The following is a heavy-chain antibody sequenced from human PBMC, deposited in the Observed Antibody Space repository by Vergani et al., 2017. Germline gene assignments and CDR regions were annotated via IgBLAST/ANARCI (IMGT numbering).Heavy chain of an antibody. CDR1: GGTFSSYA. CDR3: ARDPTAPAPFTFQH. D-gene: IGHD1-26*01. J-gene: IGHJ1*01. CDR2: IIPIFGTA. Sequence: QVQLVQSGAEVKKPGSSVKVSCKASGGTFSSYAISWVRQAPGKGLEWMGGIIPIFGTANYAQKFQGRVTITAEESTSTGYMELSRRRSEDTAVYYCARDPTAPAPFTFQHWGQGTLVTVSS. V-gene: IGHV1-69*01.